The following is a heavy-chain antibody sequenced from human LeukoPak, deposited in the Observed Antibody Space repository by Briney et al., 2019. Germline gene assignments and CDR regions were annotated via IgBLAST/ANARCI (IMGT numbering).Heavy chain of an antibody. J-gene: IGHJ5*02. CDR1: GYSISSGYY. CDR3: AREVAAAGITFDP. D-gene: IGHD6-13*01. V-gene: IGHV4-38-2*02. CDR2: IYHSGST. Sequence: SETLSLTCTVSGYSISSGYYWGWIRQPPGKGLEWIGSIYHSGSTYYNPSLKSRVTVSVDTSKNQFSLKLSSVTAADTAVYYCAREVAAAGITFDPWGQGTLVTVSS.